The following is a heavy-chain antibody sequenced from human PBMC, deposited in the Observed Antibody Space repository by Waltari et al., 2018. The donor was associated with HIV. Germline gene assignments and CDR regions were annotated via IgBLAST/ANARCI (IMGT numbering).Heavy chain of an antibody. CDR3: VRDLSPMGKSGWYDS. V-gene: IGHV1-18*04. Sequence: QVRLVQSGAEVKKPGASVKVSCKASGFSFTKYGFSWVRQAHGQGLEGRGWTHTYNGNTASAENFQCRVTMARDTFTNTIYMELTTTKSDDSAIYYCVRDLSPMGKSGWYDSWGQGTVVTVSS. CDR1: GFSFTKYG. CDR2: THTYNGNT. J-gene: IGHJ1*01. D-gene: IGHD6-19*01.